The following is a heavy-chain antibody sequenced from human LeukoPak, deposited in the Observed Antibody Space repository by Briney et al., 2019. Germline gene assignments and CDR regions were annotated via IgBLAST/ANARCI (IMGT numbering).Heavy chain of an antibody. CDR3: ASGPKYFDY. Sequence: GGSLRLSCAASGFTFSSYTMNWVRQAPGKGLEWVSSISSSNTYIYYADPVKGRFTISRDNAKNSLYLQMNSLRAEDTAVYYCASGPKYFDYWGQGTLVTVSS. CDR1: GFTFSSYT. V-gene: IGHV3-21*01. J-gene: IGHJ4*02. CDR2: ISSSNTYI.